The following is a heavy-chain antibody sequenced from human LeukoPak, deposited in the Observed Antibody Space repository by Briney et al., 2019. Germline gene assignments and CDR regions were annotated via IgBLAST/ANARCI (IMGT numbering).Heavy chain of an antibody. CDR3: ARDPYYGGYYFDY. Sequence: GGSLRLSCAASGFTFSSYEMNWVRQAPGKGLEWVSYISSSGGTIYYADSVKGRFTISRDNAKNSLYLQMNSLRAEDTAVYYCARDPYYGGYYFDYWGQGTLVTVSS. D-gene: IGHD4-23*01. CDR2: ISSSGGTI. V-gene: IGHV3-48*03. CDR1: GFTFSSYE. J-gene: IGHJ4*02.